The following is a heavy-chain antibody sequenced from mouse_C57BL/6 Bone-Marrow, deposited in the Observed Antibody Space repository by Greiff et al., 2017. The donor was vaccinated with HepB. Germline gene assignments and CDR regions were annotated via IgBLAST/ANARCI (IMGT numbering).Heavy chain of an antibody. CDR1: GYTFTSYG. CDR2: IYPRSGNT. J-gene: IGHJ1*03. D-gene: IGHD1-1*01. Sequence: QVQLQQSGAELARPGASVKLSCKASGYTFTSYGISWVKQRTGQGLEWIGEIYPRSGNTYYNEKFKGKATLTADKSSSTAYVELRSLTSEDSAVYFCARSGYYGSSPYWYFDVWGTGTTVTVSS. V-gene: IGHV1-81*01. CDR3: ARSGYYGSSPYWYFDV.